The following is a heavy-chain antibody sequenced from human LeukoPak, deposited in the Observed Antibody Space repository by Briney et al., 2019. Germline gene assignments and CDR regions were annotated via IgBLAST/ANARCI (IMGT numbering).Heavy chain of an antibody. Sequence: GHSLTISWRGSGYIFTSDCIGCVRQMSENGREWMWIIYPGDFDTRYSPSSQGQVTISADKSISTACLQWSSLKASDTAMYYCARHLGSGISPVGYCDYWGQGTLVTVSS. V-gene: IGHV5-51*01. CDR3: ARHLGSGISPVGYCDY. CDR1: GYIFTSDC. D-gene: IGHD7-27*01. J-gene: IGHJ4*02. CDR2: IYPGDFDT.